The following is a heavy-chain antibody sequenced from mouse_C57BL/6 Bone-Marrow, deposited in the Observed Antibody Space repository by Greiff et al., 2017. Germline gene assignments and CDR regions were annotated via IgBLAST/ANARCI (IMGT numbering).Heavy chain of an antibody. CDR3: ARPSVVADYAMDY. CDR1: GFTFSDYY. Sequence: EVKLMESEGGLVQPGSSMKLSCTASGFTFSDYYMAWVRQVPEKGLEWVANINYDGSSTYYLDSLKSRFIISRDNAKNILYLQMSSLKSEDTATYYCARPSVVADYAMDYWGQGTSVTVSS. CDR2: INYDGSST. J-gene: IGHJ4*01. D-gene: IGHD1-1*01. V-gene: IGHV5-16*01.